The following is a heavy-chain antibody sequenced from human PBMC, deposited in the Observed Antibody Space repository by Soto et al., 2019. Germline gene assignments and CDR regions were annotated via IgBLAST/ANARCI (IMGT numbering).Heavy chain of an antibody. CDR2: IYPGDSDT. J-gene: IGHJ4*02. CDR1: GYSFNNYW. Sequence: GEPLKISCKGSGYSFNNYWIGWVRQMPGKGLEWMGIIYPGDSDTRYSPSFRGQVTISADKSISSAYLQWSSLKASDTATYYCARQDGYALYYFDSWGQGTLVTVSS. D-gene: IGHD5-12*01. CDR3: ARQDGYALYYFDS. V-gene: IGHV5-51*01.